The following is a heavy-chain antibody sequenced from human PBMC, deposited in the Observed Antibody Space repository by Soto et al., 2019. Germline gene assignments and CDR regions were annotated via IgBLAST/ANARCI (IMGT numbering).Heavy chain of an antibody. J-gene: IGHJ5*02. CDR2: INHNGLE. CDR1: GEPFSGYY. CDR3: ARVESLYNWFDP. Sequence: TSETLSLTCEVHGEPFSGYYWILLRQTPGRGLEWIGEINHNGLESTNPSLRSRITLSVDPSKRQFSLKLSSVTAADTAVYYCARVESLYNWFDPWGQGTLVTVSS. V-gene: IGHV4-34*10. D-gene: IGHD3-3*01.